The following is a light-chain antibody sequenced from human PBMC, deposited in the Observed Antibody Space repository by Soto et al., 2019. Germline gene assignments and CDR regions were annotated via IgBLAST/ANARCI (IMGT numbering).Light chain of an antibody. V-gene: IGKV1-5*03. Sequence: DIQMTQSPSTLSASVGDRVTITCRASQSISGWLAWYQQKPGKAPNLLIYKASILQSGGPSRFSGSGSETEFTLTISILQPDDFATYYCQQYNSYSRAFGQGTKVEIK. J-gene: IGKJ1*01. CDR1: QSISGW. CDR2: KAS. CDR3: QQYNSYSRA.